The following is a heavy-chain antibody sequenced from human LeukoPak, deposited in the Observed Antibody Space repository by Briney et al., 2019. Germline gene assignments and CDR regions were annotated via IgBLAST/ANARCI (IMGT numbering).Heavy chain of an antibody. J-gene: IGHJ4*02. CDR2: INPSGGST. CDR1: GYTFTSYY. Sequence: GASVKVSCKASGYTFTSYYMLWVRQAPGQGLEWMGIINPSGGSTSYAQKFQGRVTMTRDTSTSTVYMELSSLRSEDTAVYYCAREAVGGCSGGSCYFDYWGQGTLVTVSS. CDR3: AREAVGGCSGGSCYFDY. V-gene: IGHV1-46*01. D-gene: IGHD2-15*01.